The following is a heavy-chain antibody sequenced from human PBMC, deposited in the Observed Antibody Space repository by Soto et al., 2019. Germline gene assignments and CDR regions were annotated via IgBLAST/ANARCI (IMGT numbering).Heavy chain of an antibody. V-gene: IGHV3-30*18. CDR2: ISFDGNNK. J-gene: IGHJ3*01. CDR1: VCMFNAYG. CDR3: AKAGTIAGTGTNQRAFDV. Sequence: XGSLRLSCESSVCMFNAYGMHCVRHSPGKWLEWVAVISFDGNNKYYAESVKGRFTISRDNSKNTVYLEMLSLRPEDTAVFYCAKAGTIAGTGTNQRAFDVWGQGTTVIVS. D-gene: IGHD6-13*01.